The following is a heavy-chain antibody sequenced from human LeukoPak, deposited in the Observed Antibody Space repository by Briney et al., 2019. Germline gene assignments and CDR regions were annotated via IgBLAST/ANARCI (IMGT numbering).Heavy chain of an antibody. D-gene: IGHD3-22*01. CDR1: GFSLNEYG. CDR3: ARDRINMMVLGHDSGLDF. V-gene: IGHV3-30*03. Sequence: GGSLRLSGVGSGFSLNEYGIHWVRQAPGKGLEWVAVVSYDGGHKYYADSVKGRFTISRDTSSDTVSLQMNSLRVEDTAVYYCARDRINMMVLGHDSGLDFWGQGTLVTVSS. J-gene: IGHJ4*02. CDR2: VSYDGGHK.